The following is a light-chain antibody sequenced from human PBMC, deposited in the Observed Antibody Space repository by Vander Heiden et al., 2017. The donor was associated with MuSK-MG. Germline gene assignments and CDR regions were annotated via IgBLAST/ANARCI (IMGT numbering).Light chain of an antibody. CDR2: EVS. CDR3: SSYTSSNTLV. J-gene: IGLJ2*01. CDR1: SSDIGGYNF. V-gene: IGLV2-14*01. Sequence: QSALTQPASVSGSPGQSIAISCTGTSSDIGGYNFVSWYQQHPGKAPKLMIYEVSKRPSGVSNRFSGSKPGNTASLTISGLLAEDEADYYCSSYTSSNTLVFGEGTKLTVL.